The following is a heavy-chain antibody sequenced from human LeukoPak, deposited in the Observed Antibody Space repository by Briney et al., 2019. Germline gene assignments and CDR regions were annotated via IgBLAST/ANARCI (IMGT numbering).Heavy chain of an antibody. D-gene: IGHD4-17*01. CDR3: ATDRAGLYGDYESYFDY. V-gene: IGHV3-21*01. CDR1: GFTFSSYS. CDR2: ISSSNIYI. Sequence: GGSLRLSCAASGFTFSSYSMNWVRRAPGKGLEWVSSISSSNIYIYYADSVKGRFTISRDNAKNSLYLQMNSLRAEDTAVYYCATDRAGLYGDYESYFDYWGQGTLVTVSS. J-gene: IGHJ4*02.